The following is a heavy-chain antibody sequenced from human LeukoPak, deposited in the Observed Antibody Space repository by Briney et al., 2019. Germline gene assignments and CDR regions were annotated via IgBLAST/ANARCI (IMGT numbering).Heavy chain of an antibody. CDR1: GYTVNSYG. CDR2: INANNGNT. Sequence: GASLKVSCKASGYTVNSYGISWVRQAPGQGLEWMGWINANNGNTNYAQKLQGRLTITTDTSTTTAYMELRSLRSDDTAVYYCGRRPTTVTRCDFWGQGTLVTVSS. CDR3: GRRPTTVTRCDF. V-gene: IGHV1-18*01. J-gene: IGHJ4*02. D-gene: IGHD4-17*01.